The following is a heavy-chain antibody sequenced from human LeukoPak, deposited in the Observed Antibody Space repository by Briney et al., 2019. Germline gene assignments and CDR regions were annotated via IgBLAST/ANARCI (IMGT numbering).Heavy chain of an antibody. D-gene: IGHD2-15*01. V-gene: IGHV1-2*06. CDR2: INSKSGGT. CDR3: ARSRSGGENWFDP. J-gene: IGHJ5*02. CDR1: GYTFTAYY. Sequence: GASVKVSCKASGYTFTAYYMHWVRQAPGQGLEWMGRINSKSGGTTYAQNFQGRVTMTRDTSISTAYMELSRLRSDDTAVYYCARSRSGGENWFDPWGQGTLVTVSS.